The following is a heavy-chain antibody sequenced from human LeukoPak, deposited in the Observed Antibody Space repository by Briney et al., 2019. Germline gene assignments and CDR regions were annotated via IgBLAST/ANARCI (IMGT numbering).Heavy chain of an antibody. J-gene: IGHJ4*02. V-gene: IGHV4-30-4*08. CDR3: ARGGGYFDY. CDR2: IYYSGST. CDR1: GGSISSGDYY. Sequence: PSETLSLTCTVSGGSISSGDYYWSWIRQPPGKGLEWIGYIYYSGSTNYNPSLKSRVTISVDTSKNQFSLKLSSVTAADTAVYHCARGGGYFDYWGQGTLVTVSS. D-gene: IGHD3-16*01.